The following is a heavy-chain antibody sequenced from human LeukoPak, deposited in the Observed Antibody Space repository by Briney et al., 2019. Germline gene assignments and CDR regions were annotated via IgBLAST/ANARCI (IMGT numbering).Heavy chain of an antibody. CDR2: ISYSGTYI. D-gene: IGHD4-23*01. J-gene: IGHJ4*02. Sequence: GSLRLSCAASGFSFNYYSMNWVRQAPGKGLEWVSSISYSGTYIYYGDSVKGRFTISRDNAQNSLYLQMNSLRAEDTAVYYCATYGGNSDYWGQGTLVTVSS. CDR1: GFSFNYYS. CDR3: ATYGGNSDY. V-gene: IGHV3-21*01.